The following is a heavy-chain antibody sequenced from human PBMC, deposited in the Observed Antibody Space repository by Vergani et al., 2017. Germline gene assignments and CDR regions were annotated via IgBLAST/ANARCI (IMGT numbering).Heavy chain of an antibody. Sequence: QVKLQESGPGLLKPSQTLSLTCTVSGESISSSSYYWGWIRQPPGKGLEWIGSIYYSGSTYYNPSLKSRVTISVDTSKNQFSLKLSAVTAADTAMYYCARRIVVVTAKRGYYFDYWGQGTLVTVSS. V-gene: IGHV4-39*01. CDR1: GESISSSSYY. CDR3: ARRIVVVTAKRGYYFDY. J-gene: IGHJ4*02. CDR2: IYYSGST. D-gene: IGHD2-21*02.